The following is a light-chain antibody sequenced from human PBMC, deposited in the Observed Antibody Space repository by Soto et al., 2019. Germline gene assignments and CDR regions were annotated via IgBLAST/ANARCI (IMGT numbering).Light chain of an antibody. CDR1: QSLSKS. CDR3: QQRSSWPLT. Sequence: DIVLTQSPATLSFSPGERDTLSCRASQSLSKSLVWYQQKPGQAPRLLIDGASNRATGIPARFSGSGSGTDFTLTISSLEPEDFAVYFCQQRSSWPLTFGGGTKVDIK. J-gene: IGKJ4*02. CDR2: GAS. V-gene: IGKV3-11*01.